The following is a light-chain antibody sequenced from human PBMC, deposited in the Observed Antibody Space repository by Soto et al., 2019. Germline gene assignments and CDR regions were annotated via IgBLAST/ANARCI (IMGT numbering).Light chain of an antibody. J-gene: IGLJ2*01. V-gene: IGLV2-8*01. CDR1: SSDVGGYNY. Sequence: QSALTQPRSASGSPGQSVTISCTGTSSDVGGYNYVSWYQQHPAKAPKLMIYEVNKRPSGVPDRFSGSKSDNTASLTVSGLQAEDEADYYCNSYAGSNNLVFGGGTKLTVL. CDR2: EVN. CDR3: NSYAGSNNLV.